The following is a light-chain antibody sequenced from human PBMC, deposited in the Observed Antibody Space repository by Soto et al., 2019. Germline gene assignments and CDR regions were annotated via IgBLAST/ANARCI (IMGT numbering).Light chain of an antibody. V-gene: IGLV2-14*01. Sequence: QSALTQPASVSGSPGQSITISCTGTSSDVGGYNYVSWYQQHPGKAPKLMIYDVSNRPSGVSNRFSGSKSGNTASLTMSGLQAEDEADYYCSSYTSSSSHWVFGPGTKLTVL. CDR1: SSDVGGYNY. CDR3: SSYTSSSSHWV. J-gene: IGLJ1*01. CDR2: DVS.